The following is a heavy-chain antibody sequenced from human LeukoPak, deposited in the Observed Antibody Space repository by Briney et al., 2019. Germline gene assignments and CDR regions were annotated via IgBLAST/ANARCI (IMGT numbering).Heavy chain of an antibody. CDR2: IGIRGDT. D-gene: IGHD6-19*01. Sequence: GGSLRLSCAASGFTFIDYDMHWVRQVIGKGLEWVSAIGIRGDTHYSGSAKGRFTISRENAESSLYLQMNSLRAEDTAVYYCARGGIQVSGIDEFDYWGQGTLVTVYS. CDR1: GFTFIDYD. J-gene: IGHJ4*02. V-gene: IGHV3-13*01. CDR3: ARGGIQVSGIDEFDY.